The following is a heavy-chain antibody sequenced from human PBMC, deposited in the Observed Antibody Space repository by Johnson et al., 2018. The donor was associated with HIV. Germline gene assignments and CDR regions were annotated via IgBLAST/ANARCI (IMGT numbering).Heavy chain of an antibody. CDR3: ARDALLRFLEWFI. CDR2: IYYDGTNK. J-gene: IGHJ3*02. V-gene: IGHV3-30*03. D-gene: IGHD3-3*01. CDR1: GFTFSGYA. Sequence: QVQLVESGGGVVQPGRSLRLSCAASGFTFSGYAMHWVRQAPGKGLEWVAVIYYDGTNKHYADSVKGRFTISRDNSKNTLYLQMNSLRVEDTAVYYCARDALLRFLEWFIWGQGTMVTVSS.